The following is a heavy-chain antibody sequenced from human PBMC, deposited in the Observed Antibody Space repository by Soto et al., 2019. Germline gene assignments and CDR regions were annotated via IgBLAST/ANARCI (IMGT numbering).Heavy chain of an antibody. CDR2: IIPIFGTA. CDR3: ARSLGYSSGWYAGEYYYYGMDV. V-gene: IGHV1-69*13. D-gene: IGHD6-19*01. Sequence: SVKVSCKASGGTFSSYAINWVRQAPGQGLEWMGGIIPIFGTANYAQKFQGRVTITADESTSTAYMELSSLRSEDTAVYYCARSLGYSSGWYAGEYYYYGMDVWGQGTTVTVSS. CDR1: GGTFSSYA. J-gene: IGHJ6*02.